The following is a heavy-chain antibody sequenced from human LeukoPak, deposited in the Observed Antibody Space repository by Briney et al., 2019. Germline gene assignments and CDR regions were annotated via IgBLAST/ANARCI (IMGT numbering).Heavy chain of an antibody. D-gene: IGHD6-13*01. CDR3: ARGSSWYYYYYYMDV. Sequence: ASVKVSCKASGYTFTSYYMHWVRQAPGQGLEWMGIINPSGGSTSYAQKFQGRVTMTRDTSTSTVYMELSSLRSEDTAVYYCARGSSWYYYYYYMDVWGKGTTVTISS. V-gene: IGHV1-46*03. CDR2: INPSGGST. CDR1: GYTFTSYY. J-gene: IGHJ6*03.